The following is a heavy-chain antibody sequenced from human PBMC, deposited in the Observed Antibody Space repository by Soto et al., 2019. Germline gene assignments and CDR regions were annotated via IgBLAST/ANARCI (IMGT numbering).Heavy chain of an antibody. D-gene: IGHD5-12*01. CDR3: ARVRRDVAKPYYFDY. V-gene: IGHV1-69*13. Sequence: AASVKVSCKASGGTFSSYAISWVRQAPGQGLEWMGGIIPIFGTANYAQKFQGRVTITADESTSTAYMELSSLRSEDTAVYYCARVRRDVAKPYYFDYWGQGTLVTVSS. J-gene: IGHJ4*02. CDR1: GGTFSSYA. CDR2: IIPIFGTA.